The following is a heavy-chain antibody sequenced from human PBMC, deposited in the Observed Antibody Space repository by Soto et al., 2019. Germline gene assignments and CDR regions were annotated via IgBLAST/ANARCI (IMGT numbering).Heavy chain of an antibody. CDR3: ARLEGLATISYYFDF. Sequence: SETLSLTCTVSGGSISSYYWSWIRQPPGKGLEWIGYIYYSGSTNYNPSLKSRVTISVDTSKNQFSLKLTSVTAADSAVYFCARLEGLATISYYFDFWGQGALVTVSS. D-gene: IGHD3-9*01. V-gene: IGHV4-59*08. CDR2: IYYSGST. CDR1: GGSISSYY. J-gene: IGHJ4*02.